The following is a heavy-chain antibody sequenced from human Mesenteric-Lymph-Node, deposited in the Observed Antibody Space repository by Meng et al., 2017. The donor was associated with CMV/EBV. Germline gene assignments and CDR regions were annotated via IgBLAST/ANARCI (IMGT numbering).Heavy chain of an antibody. CDR3: ARSPGPYDSSGYFGS. D-gene: IGHD3-22*01. CDR2: ISSSGRTI. V-gene: IGHV3-11*01. Sequence: GGSLRLSCAASGFAFSDYYMSWIRQAPGKGLEWVSYISSSGRTIYYADSVKGRFTISRDNAKNSLSLRLNSLRAEDTAVYYCARSPGPYDSSGYFGSWGQGTPVTVSS. CDR1: GFAFSDYY. J-gene: IGHJ4*02.